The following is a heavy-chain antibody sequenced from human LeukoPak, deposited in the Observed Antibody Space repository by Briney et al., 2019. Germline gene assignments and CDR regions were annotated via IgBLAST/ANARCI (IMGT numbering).Heavy chain of an antibody. V-gene: IGHV3-33*01. J-gene: IGHJ1*01. CDR2: ISYDVSNK. D-gene: IGHD1-26*01. Sequence: GGSLRLSCAASGFTSSDYAMHCVRQPPGKGRECVAFISYDVSNKYYVHSVKGRFTISRDNAKNSLYLQMNSLRAEDTAVYYCASEHSGNYYLPFCHWSQGTLVTVSS. CDR3: ASEHSGNYYLPFCH. CDR1: GFTSSDYA.